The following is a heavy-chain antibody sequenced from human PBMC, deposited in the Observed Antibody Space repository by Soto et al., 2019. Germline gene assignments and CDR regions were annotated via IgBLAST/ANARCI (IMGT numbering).Heavy chain of an antibody. CDR1: GGSISSYY. V-gene: IGHV4-59*08. D-gene: IGHD3-16*02. J-gene: IGHJ4*02. CDR2: IYYSGST. Sequence: SETLSLTCTVSGGSISSYYWSWIRQPPGKGLEWIGYIYYSGSTNYNPSLKSRVTISVDTSKNQFSLKLSSVTAADTAVYYCARFHDYVWGSYLDYWGQGTLVTVSS. CDR3: ARFHDYVWGSYLDY.